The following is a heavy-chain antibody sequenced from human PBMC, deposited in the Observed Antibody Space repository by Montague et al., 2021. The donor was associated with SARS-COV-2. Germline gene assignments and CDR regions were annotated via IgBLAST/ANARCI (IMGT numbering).Heavy chain of an antibody. Sequence: SLRLSCAVSGFTFTSYAMSWVRQAPGKGLEWVSGIVDSDSSTHYADSVKGRFTISRDNSKNMVYLQMNSLRAEDTAVYYCARGVFTPDYWGQGTLVTVSS. CDR3: ARGVFTPDY. V-gene: IGHV3-23*01. D-gene: IGHD3-16*01. CDR1: GFTFTSYA. CDR2: IVDSDSST. J-gene: IGHJ4*02.